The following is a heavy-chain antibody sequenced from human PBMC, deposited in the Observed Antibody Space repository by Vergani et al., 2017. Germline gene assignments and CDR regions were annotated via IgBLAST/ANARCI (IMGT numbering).Heavy chain of an antibody. V-gene: IGHV1-69*13. D-gene: IGHD3-22*01. CDR3: AEGTSQETYYYDSSGYVY. CDR2: IIPIFGTA. J-gene: IGHJ4*02. CDR1: GGTFSSYA. Sequence: QVQLVQSGAEVKKPGSSVKLSCKASGGTFSSYAIRWVRQAPGQGLEWMGRIIPIFGTANYAQKFQGRVTITADESTSTSYMELNSLRTEETAVYCVAEGTSQETYYYDSSGYVYWGQGTLVTVSS.